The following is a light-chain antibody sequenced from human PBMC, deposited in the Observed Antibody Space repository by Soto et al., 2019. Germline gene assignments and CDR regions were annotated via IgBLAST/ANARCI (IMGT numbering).Light chain of an antibody. Sequence: QSALTQPPSASGSPGQSVTISCTGTSSDGGGYDYVSWYQQHPGKAPKLMIFEVSKRPSGVPDRFSGSKSGNTASLTVSGLQAEDEADYYCSSYAGNTKGVFGTGTKLTVL. CDR2: EVS. CDR3: SSYAGNTKGV. V-gene: IGLV2-8*01. CDR1: SSDGGGYDY. J-gene: IGLJ1*01.